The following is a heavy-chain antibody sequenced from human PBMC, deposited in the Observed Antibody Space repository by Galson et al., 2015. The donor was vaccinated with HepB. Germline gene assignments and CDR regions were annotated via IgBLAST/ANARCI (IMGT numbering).Heavy chain of an antibody. V-gene: IGHV4-4*02. CDR3: ARNYDILTGYYYGMDV. Sequence: ETLSLTCVVSGGSISSSNWWSWVRQPPGKGLEWIGEISHIGSTNYNPSLTSRVSISVDKSKNQFSLKLNSVTAADTAVYYCARNYDILTGYYYGMDVWGQGTTVTVSS. CDR2: ISHIGST. J-gene: IGHJ6*02. CDR1: GGSISSSNW. D-gene: IGHD3-9*01.